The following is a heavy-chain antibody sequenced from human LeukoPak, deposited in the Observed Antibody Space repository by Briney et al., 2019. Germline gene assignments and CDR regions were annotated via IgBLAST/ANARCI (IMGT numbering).Heavy chain of an antibody. CDR2: ISSSSSYI. CDR1: GFTFSSYS. V-gene: IGHV3-21*01. CDR3: ARGLLWFGGSTPDYGMDV. J-gene: IGHJ6*04. Sequence: GGSLRLSCAASGFTFSSYSMNWVRQAPGKGLEWVSSISSSSSYIYYADSVKGRFTISRDNAKNSLYLQMNSLRAEDTAVYYCARGLLWFGGSTPDYGMDVWGKGTTVTVSS. D-gene: IGHD3-10*01.